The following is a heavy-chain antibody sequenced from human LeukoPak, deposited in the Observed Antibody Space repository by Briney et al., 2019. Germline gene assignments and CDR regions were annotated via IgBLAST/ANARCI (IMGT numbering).Heavy chain of an antibody. CDR3: ATPLEYNWNSHEFDY. J-gene: IGHJ4*02. CDR1: GGSISSSSYY. D-gene: IGHD1-7*01. CDR2: IYYSGST. Sequence: PSETLSLTCTVSGGSISSSSYYWGWIRQPPGKGLEWIGSIYYSGSTYYNPSLKSRVTISVDTSKNQFSLKLSSVTAADTAVYYCATPLEYNWNSHEFDYWGQGTLVTVSS. V-gene: IGHV4-39*01.